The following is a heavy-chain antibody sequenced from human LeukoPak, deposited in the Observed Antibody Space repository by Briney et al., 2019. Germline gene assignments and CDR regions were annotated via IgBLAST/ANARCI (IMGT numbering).Heavy chain of an antibody. CDR1: GFTFDDYT. V-gene: IGHV3-43*01. CDR3: ARDRTAEAGNDYYMGV. CDR2: ITWDGGTT. J-gene: IGHJ6*03. Sequence: GGSLRLSCAASGFTFDDYTMHWVRQPPGKGLERISLITWDGGTTYYADSVRGRFTISRDNSKNSLFLRMNSLRPEDTALYYCARDRTAEAGNDYYMGVWGNGTTVIVSS. D-gene: IGHD6-13*01.